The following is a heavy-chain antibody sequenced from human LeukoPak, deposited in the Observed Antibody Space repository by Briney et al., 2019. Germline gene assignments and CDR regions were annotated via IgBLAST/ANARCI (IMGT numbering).Heavy chain of an antibody. D-gene: IGHD1-14*01. CDR2: INAGNGNT. CDR1: GYTFTSYA. Sequence: ASVKVSCKASGYTFTSYAMHWVRQAPGQRLEWMGWINAGNGNTKYSQKLQGRVTMTTDTSTSTAYMELRSLRSDDTAVYYCARDLSQTGYFDLWGRGTLVTVSS. J-gene: IGHJ2*01. CDR3: ARDLSQTGYFDL. V-gene: IGHV1-3*01.